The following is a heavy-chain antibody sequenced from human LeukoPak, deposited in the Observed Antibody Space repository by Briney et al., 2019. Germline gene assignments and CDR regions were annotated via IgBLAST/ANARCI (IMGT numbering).Heavy chain of an antibody. Sequence: GGSLRLSCAASGFTFTDHAMSWVRQTPDKGLEWVSSIHAGGGSTLYADSMTGRFTISRDNAKNSLYLQMNSLRAEDTAVYYCARDTYRFFDLWGRGTLVTVSS. V-gene: IGHV3-23*01. J-gene: IGHJ2*01. CDR1: GFTFTDHA. CDR3: ARDTYRFFDL. CDR2: IHAGGGST.